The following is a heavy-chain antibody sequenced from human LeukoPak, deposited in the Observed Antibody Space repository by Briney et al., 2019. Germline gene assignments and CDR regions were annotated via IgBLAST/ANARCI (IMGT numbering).Heavy chain of an antibody. CDR2: INHGGSI. CDR1: GGSFSGQY. CDR3: AGGDYHGSESYANY. V-gene: IGHV4-34*01. D-gene: IGHD3-10*01. J-gene: IGHJ4*02. Sequence: SETLSLTCAVYGGSFSGQYWGWIRQPPGKGLEWIGEINHGGSISYNASLKSRATISLDTSKNQFSLKLSSVTAADTAVYYCAGGDYHGSESYANYWGQGTLVTVSS.